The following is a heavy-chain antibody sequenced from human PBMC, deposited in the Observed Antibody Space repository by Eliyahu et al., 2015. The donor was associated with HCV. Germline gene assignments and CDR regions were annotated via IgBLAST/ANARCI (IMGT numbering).Heavy chain of an antibody. CDR2: INPSGGST. Sequence: QVQLVQSGAEVKKPGASVKVSCKASGYTFTSYYMHWVRQAPGQGLEWMGXINPSGGSTSYAQKFQGRVTMTRDTSTSTVYMELSSLRSEDTAVYYCARALKSPPFDPWGQGTLVTVSS. CDR3: ARALKSPPFDP. CDR1: GYTFTSYY. V-gene: IGHV1-46*01. J-gene: IGHJ5*02.